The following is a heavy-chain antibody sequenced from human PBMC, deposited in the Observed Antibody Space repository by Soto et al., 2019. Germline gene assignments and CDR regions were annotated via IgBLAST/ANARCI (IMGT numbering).Heavy chain of an antibody. J-gene: IGHJ5*02. V-gene: IGHV3-48*01. Sequence: EVRLVESGGGLVQPGGSLRLSCEASGFTFSDYSMNWVRQAPGKGLEWLSYITSSNSPIYYADSVKGRFTISRDNAKNSLYLQMSSRRAEDTAVYYCARAVAGTEWFDPWGQGTLVTVSS. CDR3: ARAVAGTEWFDP. D-gene: IGHD6-19*01. CDR2: ITSSNSPI. CDR1: GFTFSDYS.